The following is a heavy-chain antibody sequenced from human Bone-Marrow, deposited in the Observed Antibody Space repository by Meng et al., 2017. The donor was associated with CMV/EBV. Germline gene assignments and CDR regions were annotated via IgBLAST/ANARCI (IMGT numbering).Heavy chain of an antibody. CDR2: IRYDGSQK. Sequence: SGFTFSSYGMHWVRQAPGKGLEWVAVIRYDGSQKYYADSVKGRFTISRDNSKDTLYLQMNYLRAEDTAVYYCARAADYGGNSDAFDIWGQGTMVTVSS. D-gene: IGHD4-23*01. V-gene: IGHV3-30*02. CDR1: GFTFSSYG. CDR3: ARAADYGGNSDAFDI. J-gene: IGHJ3*02.